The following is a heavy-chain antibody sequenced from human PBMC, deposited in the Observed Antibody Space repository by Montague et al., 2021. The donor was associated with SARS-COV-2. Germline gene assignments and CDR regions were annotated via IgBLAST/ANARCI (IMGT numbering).Heavy chain of an antibody. Sequence: SLRLSCAASGFTFSSYWMSWVRQAPGKGLEWAANIKQDGSEKYYVDSVKGRFTISRDNAKNSLYLQMNSLRAEDTAVYYCARIGGSSWYFDYWGQGTLVTVSS. CDR3: ARIGGSSWYFDY. CDR2: IKQDGSEK. D-gene: IGHD6-13*01. V-gene: IGHV3-7*01. CDR1: GFTFSSYW. J-gene: IGHJ4*02.